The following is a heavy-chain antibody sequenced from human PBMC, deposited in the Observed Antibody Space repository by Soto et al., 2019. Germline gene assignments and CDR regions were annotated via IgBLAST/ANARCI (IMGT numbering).Heavy chain of an antibody. D-gene: IGHD3-16*01. CDR3: ARAWGYYFDY. CDR2: IYYSGST. CDR1: GGSISSYY. J-gene: IGHJ4*02. V-gene: IGHV4-59*01. Sequence: SETLSLTCTVSGGSISSYYWSWIRQPPGKGLEWIGYIYYSGSTNYNPSHKSRVTISVDTSKNQFTMKLSSVTAADTAVYYCARAWGYYFDYWGQGTLVTVS.